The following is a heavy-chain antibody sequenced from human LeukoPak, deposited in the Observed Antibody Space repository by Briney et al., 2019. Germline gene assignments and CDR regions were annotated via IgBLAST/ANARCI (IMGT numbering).Heavy chain of an antibody. D-gene: IGHD1-26*01. CDR1: GGSISSYY. J-gene: IGHJ4*02. CDR3: ARAIEVGAMTPFDY. CDR2: IYHSGST. V-gene: IGHV4-38-2*02. Sequence: SETLSLTCTVSGGSISSYYWSWIRQPPGKGLEWIGSIYHSGSTYYNPSLKSRVTISVDTSKNQFSLKLTSVTAADTAVYYCARAIEVGAMTPFDYWGQGTLVTVSS.